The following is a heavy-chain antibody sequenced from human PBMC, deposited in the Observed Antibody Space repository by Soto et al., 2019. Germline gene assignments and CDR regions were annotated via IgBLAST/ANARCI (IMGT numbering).Heavy chain of an antibody. CDR3: AKDTVAGVFPASGY. D-gene: IGHD6-19*01. CDR1: GFTFDDYA. V-gene: IGHV3-9*01. CDR2: ISWNSGSI. Sequence: EVQLVESGGGLVQPGRSLRLSCAASGFTFDDYAMHWVRQAPGKGLEWVSGISWNSGSIGYADSVKGRFTISRDNAKNSLYLQMNSLRAEDTALYYCAKDTVAGVFPASGYLGQGTLVTVSS. J-gene: IGHJ4*02.